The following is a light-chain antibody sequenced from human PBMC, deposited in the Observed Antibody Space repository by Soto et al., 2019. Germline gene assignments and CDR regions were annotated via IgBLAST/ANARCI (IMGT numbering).Light chain of an antibody. CDR3: AAWEDRLNVVL. CDR2: FDD. V-gene: IGLV1-36*01. CDR1: TSNVGNNA. Sequence: QSVLTQPPSVSEAPRQRVSISCSGNTSNVGNNAVNWYQQLPGKTPKLLIYFDDLVPSGVSDRFSGSKSGTSASLAISGLQSDDEADYYCAAWEDRLNVVLFGGGTKLTVL. J-gene: IGLJ2*01.